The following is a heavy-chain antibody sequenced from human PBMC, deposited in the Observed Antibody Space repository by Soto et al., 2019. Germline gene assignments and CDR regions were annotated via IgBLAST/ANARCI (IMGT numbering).Heavy chain of an antibody. V-gene: IGHV3-23*01. J-gene: IGHJ4*02. CDR2: LTGSGGTS. D-gene: IGHD3-22*01. CDR1: GFSFSNYG. Sequence: QTGGSLRLSCVASGFSFSNYGMSWVRLAPGKGLEWVSGLTGSGGTSYYADSVKGRFTISRDNSKNTLYLQMNSLRAEDTAVYYCAKDVSGGYYYFDYWGQGALVTVSS. CDR3: AKDVSGGYYYFDY.